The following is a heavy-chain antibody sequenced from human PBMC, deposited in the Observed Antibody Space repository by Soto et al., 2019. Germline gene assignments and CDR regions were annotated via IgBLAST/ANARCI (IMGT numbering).Heavy chain of an antibody. Sequence: QVQLQQWGAGLLKPSETLSLTCAVYGGSFSGYYWSWIRQPPGKGLVWIGEINHSGSTNYNPSLKSLVTISVDTSKNQFSLKLSSVTAADTAVYYCARGHLWVITMVRGRSTGWFDPWGQGTLVTVSS. CDR2: INHSGST. CDR1: GGSFSGYY. V-gene: IGHV4-34*01. CDR3: ARGHLWVITMVRGRSTGWFDP. J-gene: IGHJ5*02. D-gene: IGHD3-10*01.